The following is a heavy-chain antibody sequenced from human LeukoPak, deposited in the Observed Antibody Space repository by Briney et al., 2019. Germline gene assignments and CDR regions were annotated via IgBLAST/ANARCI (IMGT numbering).Heavy chain of an antibody. CDR3: AKDAYDSSGYYFDY. D-gene: IGHD3-22*01. J-gene: IGHJ4*02. CDR2: ISWTSGRI. V-gene: IGHV3-9*01. Sequence: PGGSLRLSCVASGFSFDDYTMHWVRQAPGKGLEWISGISWTSGRIGYAGSVKGRFTISRDNAKNSLYLQMNSLRAEDTALYYCAKDAYDSSGYYFDYWGQGTLVTVSS. CDR1: GFSFDDYT.